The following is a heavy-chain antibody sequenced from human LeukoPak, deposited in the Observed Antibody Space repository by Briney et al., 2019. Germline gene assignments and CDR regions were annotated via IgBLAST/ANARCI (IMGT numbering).Heavy chain of an antibody. CDR2: IYYSGST. CDR1: GGSISSYY. Sequence: SEALSLTCTVSGGSISSYYWSWIRRPPGKGLEWIGYIYYSGSTNYNPSLKSRVTISVDTSKNQFSLKLSSVTAADTAVYYCARHGFGSWSYNWFDPWGQGTLVTVSS. J-gene: IGHJ5*02. D-gene: IGHD6-13*01. V-gene: IGHV4-59*08. CDR3: ARHGFGSWSYNWFDP.